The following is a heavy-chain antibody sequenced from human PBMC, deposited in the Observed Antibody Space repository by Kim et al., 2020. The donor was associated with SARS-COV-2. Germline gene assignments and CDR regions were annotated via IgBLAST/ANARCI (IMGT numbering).Heavy chain of an antibody. Sequence: ASVKVSCKASGYTFTNYAIYWLRRAPRQRLEWMGWINAGNGHTEYSQKFQGRVTITRGTSASTAYMELSGLTSEDTAVYYCATRGALWPHYFDYWGQGTLVNVSP. D-gene: IGHD5-18*01. CDR1: GYTFTNYA. CDR3: ATRGALWPHYFDY. J-gene: IGHJ4*02. CDR2: INAGNGHT. V-gene: IGHV1-3*01.